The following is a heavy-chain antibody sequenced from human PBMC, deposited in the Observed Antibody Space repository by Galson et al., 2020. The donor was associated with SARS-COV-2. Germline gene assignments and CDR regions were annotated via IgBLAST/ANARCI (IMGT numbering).Heavy chain of an antibody. D-gene: IGHD1-26*01. V-gene: IGHV5-51*01. CDR1: GYSFSSYW. CDR3: ARRAGSYSGWYFDL. Sequence: GESLKISCMGSGYSFSSYWIVWVRQMPGTGLEWMGIIYPGDSVTKYSPSFQGQVTISADTSISTAYLQWSSLKASDTAMYFGARRAGSYSGWYFDLWGRGTLVTVSS. J-gene: IGHJ2*01. CDR2: IYPGDSVT.